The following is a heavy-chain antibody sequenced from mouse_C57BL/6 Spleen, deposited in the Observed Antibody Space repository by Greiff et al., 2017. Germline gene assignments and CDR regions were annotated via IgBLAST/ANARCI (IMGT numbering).Heavy chain of an antibody. CDR3: ARDGGGTTVPFAY. CDR2: ISYDGSN. V-gene: IGHV3-6*01. CDR1: GYSITSGYY. D-gene: IGHD1-1*01. Sequence: ESGPGLVKPSQSLSLTCSVTGYSITSGYYWNWIRQFPGNKLEWMGYISYDGSNNYNPSLKNRISITRDTSKNQFFLKLNSVTTEDTATYYCARDGGGTTVPFAYWGQGTLVTVSA. J-gene: IGHJ3*01.